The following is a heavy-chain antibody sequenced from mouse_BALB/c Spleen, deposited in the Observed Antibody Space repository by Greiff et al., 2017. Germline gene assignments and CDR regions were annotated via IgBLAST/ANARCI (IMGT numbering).Heavy chain of an antibody. V-gene: IGHV3-2*02. D-gene: IGHD2-4*01. CDR1: GYSITSDYA. CDR2: ISYSGST. Sequence: EVKLVESGPGLVKPSQSLSLTCTVTGYSITSDYAWNWIRQFPGNKLEWMGYISYSGSTSYNPSLKSRISITRDTSKNQFFLQLNSVTTEDTATYYCARSIYYDYDGGYFDYWGQGTTLTVSS. CDR3: ARSIYYDYDGGYFDY. J-gene: IGHJ2*01.